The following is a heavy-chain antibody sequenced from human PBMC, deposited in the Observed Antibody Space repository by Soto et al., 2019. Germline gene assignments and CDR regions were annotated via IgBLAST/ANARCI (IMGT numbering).Heavy chain of an antibody. D-gene: IGHD2-21*02. V-gene: IGHV5-51*01. Sequence: PGEPLKISCXGSGYSFTSYWIGWVRQMPGKGLEWMGIIYPGDSDTRYSPSFQGQVTISADKSISTAYLQWSSLKASDTAMYYCARLVVVPAIRDNWFDPWGQGTLVTVSS. CDR3: ARLVVVPAIRDNWFDP. CDR1: GYSFTSYW. CDR2: IYPGDSDT. J-gene: IGHJ5*02.